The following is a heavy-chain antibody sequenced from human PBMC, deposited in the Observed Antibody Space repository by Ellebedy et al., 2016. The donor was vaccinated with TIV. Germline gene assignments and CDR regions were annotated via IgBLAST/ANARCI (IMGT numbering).Heavy chain of an antibody. V-gene: IGHV3-53*01. Sequence: GGSLRLSCAASGFTVSSNYMSWVRQAPGKGLEWVSVIYSGGSTYYADSVKGRFTISRDNSKNTLYLQMNSLRAEDTAVYYCARGIPYGSGSYYKDYYYYGMDVWGQGTTVTVSS. CDR2: IYSGGST. CDR3: ARGIPYGSGSYYKDYYYYGMDV. D-gene: IGHD3-10*01. J-gene: IGHJ6*02. CDR1: GFTVSSNY.